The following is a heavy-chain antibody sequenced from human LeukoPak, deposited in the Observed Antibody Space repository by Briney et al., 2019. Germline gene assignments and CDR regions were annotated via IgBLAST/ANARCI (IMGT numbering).Heavy chain of an antibody. CDR3: ARVRGYSYGFDY. J-gene: IGHJ4*02. Sequence: PGGSLRLSCAASGFTFSSYWMHWVRQAPGKGLVWVSRINSDGSSTTYADSVKGRFTISRDNAQKSLTLQMNSLRAEDTAVYYCARVRGYSYGFDYWGQGTLVTVSS. CDR2: INSDGSST. CDR1: GFTFSSYW. D-gene: IGHD5-18*01. V-gene: IGHV3-74*01.